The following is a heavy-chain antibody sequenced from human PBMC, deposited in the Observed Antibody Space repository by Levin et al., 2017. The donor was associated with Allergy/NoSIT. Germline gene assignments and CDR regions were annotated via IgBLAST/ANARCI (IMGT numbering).Heavy chain of an antibody. V-gene: IGHV4-34*01. Sequence: SQTLSLTCAVYGGSFSDYSWSWIRQPPGKGLEWIGEIHHSGSTNYNPSLKSRVTISVDTSKNQFSLKLSSVTAADTAVYYCARGLDALIDPWGQGTLVTVSS. CDR3: ARGLDALIDP. CDR2: IHHSGST. D-gene: IGHD2-2*01. CDR1: GGSFSDYS. J-gene: IGHJ5*02.